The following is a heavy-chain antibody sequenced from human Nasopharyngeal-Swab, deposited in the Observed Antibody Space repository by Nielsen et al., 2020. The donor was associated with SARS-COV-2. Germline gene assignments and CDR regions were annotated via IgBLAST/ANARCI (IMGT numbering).Heavy chain of an antibody. CDR3: ARERGRGGIWNYYYYYMDV. CDR1: GGSISSSSYY. V-gene: IGHV4-39*07. Sequence: SETLSLTCTVSGGSISSSSYYWGWIRQPPGKGLEWIGSIYYSGSTYYNPSLKSRVTISVDTSKNQFSLKLSSVTAADTAVYYCARERGRGGIWNYYYYYMDVRGKGTTVTVSS. CDR2: IYYSGST. J-gene: IGHJ6*03. D-gene: IGHD3-10*01.